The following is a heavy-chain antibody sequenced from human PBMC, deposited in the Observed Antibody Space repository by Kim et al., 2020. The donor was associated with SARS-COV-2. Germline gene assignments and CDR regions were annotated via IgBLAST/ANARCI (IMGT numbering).Heavy chain of an antibody. D-gene: IGHD6-6*01. CDR1: GFTFDDYA. J-gene: IGHJ6*02. CDR2: ISWNSGSI. V-gene: IGHV3-9*01. CDR3: AKEGVNLARVDYYYGMDV. Sequence: GGSLRLSCAASGFTFDDYAMHWVRQAPGKGLEWVSGISWNSGSIGYADSVKGRFTISRDNAKNSLYLQMNSLRAEDTALYYCAKEGVNLARVDYYYGMDVWGQGTTVTVSS.